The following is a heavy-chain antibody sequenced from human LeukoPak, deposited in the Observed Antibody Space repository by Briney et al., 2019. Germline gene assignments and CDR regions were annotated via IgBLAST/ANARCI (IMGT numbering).Heavy chain of an antibody. V-gene: IGHV6-1*01. Sequence: SQTLSLTCAISGGSVSSNSAAWNWIRQSPSRSLEWLGKTYYKSKWCNDYAVSGKSRITINPDTSKNQFSLQLNSVTPEDTAIYYCARETYYFDYWGQGTLVTVSS. CDR2: TYYKSKWCN. CDR1: GGSVSSNSAA. J-gene: IGHJ4*02. CDR3: ARETYYFDY.